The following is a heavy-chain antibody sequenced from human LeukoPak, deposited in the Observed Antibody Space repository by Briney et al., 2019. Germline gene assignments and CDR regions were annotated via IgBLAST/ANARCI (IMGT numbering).Heavy chain of an antibody. D-gene: IGHD6-19*01. V-gene: IGHV3-21*01. Sequence: ETLSLTCTVSGGSISSSSYYWGWVRQAPGKGLEWVSSISSSSSYIYYADSVKGRFTISRDNAKNSLYLQMNSLRAEDTAVYYCARDSVAGSSAEFGYWGQGTLVTVSS. CDR1: GGSISSSSYY. J-gene: IGHJ4*02. CDR3: ARDSVAGSSAEFGY. CDR2: ISSSSSYI.